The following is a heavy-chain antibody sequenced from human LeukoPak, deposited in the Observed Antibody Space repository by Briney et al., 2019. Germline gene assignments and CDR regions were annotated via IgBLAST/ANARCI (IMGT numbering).Heavy chain of an antibody. V-gene: IGHV3-74*01. Sequence: GGSLRLSCAASGFTFSSYWMHWVRQAPGKGLVWVSRINNSGSSTYYAYSVKGRFTISRDNSKNTLYLQLSRLRAEDTAVYYCARDRGYCIGGTCYSVYSYLGMEVWGQGNTVTVSS. CDR3: ARDRGYCIGGTCYSVYSYLGMEV. J-gene: IGHJ6*02. CDR2: INNSGSST. D-gene: IGHD2-15*01. CDR1: GFTFSSYW.